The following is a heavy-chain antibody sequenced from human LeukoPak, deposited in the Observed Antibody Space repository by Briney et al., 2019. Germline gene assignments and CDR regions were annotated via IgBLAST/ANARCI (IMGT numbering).Heavy chain of an antibody. D-gene: IGHD3-22*01. V-gene: IGHV1-2*02. Sequence: ASVKVSCKASGYTFTGYYMHWVRQAPGQGLEWMEWINPNSGGTNYAQKFQGRVTMTRDTSISTAYMELSRLRSDDTAVYYCARDPAYYYYDSSGYYRDNWFDPWGQGTLVTVSS. CDR2: INPNSGGT. CDR1: GYTFTGYY. CDR3: ARDPAYYYYDSSGYYRDNWFDP. J-gene: IGHJ5*02.